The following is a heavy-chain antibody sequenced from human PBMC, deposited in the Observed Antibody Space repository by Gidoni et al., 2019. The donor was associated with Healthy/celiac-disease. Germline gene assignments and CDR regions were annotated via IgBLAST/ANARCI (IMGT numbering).Heavy chain of an antibody. V-gene: IGHV3-9*01. CDR3: AKDIGYYDSSGYFDY. Sequence: EVQLVESGGGLVQPGRSLRLSCAASGFTFVDYAMHWVRQAPGKGLEWVSGISWNSGSIGYADSVKGRFTISRDNAKNSLYLQMNSLRAEDTALYYCAKDIGYYDSSGYFDYWGQGTLVTVSS. CDR1: GFTFVDYA. D-gene: IGHD3-22*01. CDR2: ISWNSGSI. J-gene: IGHJ4*02.